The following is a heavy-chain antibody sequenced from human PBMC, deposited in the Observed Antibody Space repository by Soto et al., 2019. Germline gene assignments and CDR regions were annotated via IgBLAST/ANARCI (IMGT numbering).Heavy chain of an antibody. CDR1: GFTYSSYS. Sequence: GGSLRLSCAASGFTYSSYSMNWVRQAPGKGLEWVSYISSSSSTIYYADSVKGRFTISRDNAKNSLYLQMNSLRDEDTAVYYCCDYGDYGGGYWGQGTLVTVSS. CDR2: ISSSSSTI. V-gene: IGHV3-48*02. D-gene: IGHD4-17*01. CDR3: CDYGDYGGGY. J-gene: IGHJ4*02.